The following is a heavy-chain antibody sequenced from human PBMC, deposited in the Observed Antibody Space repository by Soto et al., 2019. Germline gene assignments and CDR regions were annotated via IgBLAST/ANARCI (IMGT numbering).Heavy chain of an antibody. CDR1: GGSFSGYY. D-gene: IGHD3-3*01. J-gene: IGHJ6*02. V-gene: IGHV4-34*01. Sequence: PSETLSLTCAVYGGSFSGYYWSWIRQPPGKGLEWIGEINHSGSTNYNPSLKSRVTISVDTSKNQFSLKLSSGTAADTAEYYCESGRSVLYYYYGMDVWGQGTTVTVSS. CDR3: ESGRSVLYYYYGMDV. CDR2: INHSGST.